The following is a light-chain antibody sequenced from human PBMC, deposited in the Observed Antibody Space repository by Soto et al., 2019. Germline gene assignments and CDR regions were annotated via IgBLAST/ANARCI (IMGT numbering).Light chain of an antibody. J-gene: IGLJ3*02. V-gene: IGLV2-8*01. Sequence: QSALTQPPSASGSPGQSVTISCTGTGNDIGGYSYVSWYQQHPGKAPKLIIYEVYKQPSGVPDRFAGAKTGNTASLTVSGLQVEDEADYYCASYAGRNNWGVFGGGTKLTV. CDR1: GNDIGGYSY. CDR3: ASYAGRNNWGV. CDR2: EVY.